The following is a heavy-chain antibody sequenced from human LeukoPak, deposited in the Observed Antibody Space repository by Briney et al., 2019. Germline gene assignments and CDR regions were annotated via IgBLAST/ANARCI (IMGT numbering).Heavy chain of an antibody. V-gene: IGHV3-21*01. CDR3: AKGALGATLRYFDY. Sequence: GGSLRLSCEASGFTFTTYSMTWVRQAPGKGLEGVSIISSGSSAIFSADALKGRFTISRDDAKNLLYLDMNSLRAEDTAVYYCAKGALGATLRYFDYWGQGTLVTVSS. J-gene: IGHJ4*02. D-gene: IGHD1-26*01. CDR2: ISSGSSAI. CDR1: GFTFTTYS.